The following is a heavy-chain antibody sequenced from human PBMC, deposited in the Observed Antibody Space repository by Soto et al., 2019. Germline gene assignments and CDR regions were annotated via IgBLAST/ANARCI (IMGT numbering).Heavy chain of an antibody. CDR1: GYTFTSYY. CDR2: INPSGGST. CDR3: ARAAAGTNGLPENWFDP. Sequence: QVQLVQSGAEVKKPGASVKVSCKASGYTFTSYYMHWVRQAPGQGLEWMGIINPSGGSTSYAQKLQDRVTITRDASTSTVYMELSSMRSEDTAVYYCARAAAGTNGLPENWFDPWGQGTLVTVSS. V-gene: IGHV1-46*01. J-gene: IGHJ5*02. D-gene: IGHD6-13*01.